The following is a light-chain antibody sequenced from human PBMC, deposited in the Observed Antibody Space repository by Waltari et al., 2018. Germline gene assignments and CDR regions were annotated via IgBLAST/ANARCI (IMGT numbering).Light chain of an antibody. V-gene: IGKV3-20*01. CDR3: QHYLRLPVT. J-gene: IGKJ1*01. Sequence: EIVLTQSPGTLSLSPGERATLSCRASQSISRTLVWYQKKPGQAPLLLIYAASTRATCIPDRFSGSGSGTYFSLTISRLEPEDFAVYYCQHYLRLPVTFGQGTKVEIK. CDR1: QSISRT. CDR2: AAS.